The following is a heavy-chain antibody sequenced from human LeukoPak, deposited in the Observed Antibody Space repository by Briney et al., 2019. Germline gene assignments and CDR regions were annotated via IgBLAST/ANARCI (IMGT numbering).Heavy chain of an antibody. CDR1: GFTVSRNY. V-gene: IGHV3-66*01. D-gene: IGHD3/OR15-3a*01. CDR2: ITSAGST. CDR3: ATRGLSGYYYGMDV. Sequence: GGSLRLSCAASGFTVSRNYMSWARLAPGKGLEWVSIITSAGSTHYATSVKGRFTISGDNSKNTVYLQMNSLRAEDTAVYYCATRGLSGYYYGMDVWGQGTTVTVSS. J-gene: IGHJ6*02.